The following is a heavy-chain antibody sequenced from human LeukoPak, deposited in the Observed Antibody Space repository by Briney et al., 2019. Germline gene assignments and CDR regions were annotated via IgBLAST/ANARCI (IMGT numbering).Heavy chain of an antibody. CDR1: GYTFTSYD. Sequence: GASVKVSCKASGYTFTSYDINGVRQATGQGLEWMGWMNPNSGNTGYAQKFQGRVTITRNTSISTAYMEQSSLRSEDTAVYYCARSYDFPNWFDPWGQGTLVTVSS. V-gene: IGHV1-8*03. J-gene: IGHJ5*02. D-gene: IGHD3-3*01. CDR3: ARSYDFPNWFDP. CDR2: MNPNSGNT.